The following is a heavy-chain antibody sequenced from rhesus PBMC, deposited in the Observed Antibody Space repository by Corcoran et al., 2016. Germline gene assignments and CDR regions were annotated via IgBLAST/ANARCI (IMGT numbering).Heavy chain of an antibody. CDR2: IYGSGGGT. Sequence: QLQLQESGPGLVKPSETLSVTCAVSGGSISSSYWSWIRQAPGKGLEWIGYIYGSGGGTNYNPSLKNRVTISIDTSKNQFSLKLSSVTAADTAVYYCAREIHPIHLFDYWGQGVLVTVSS. V-gene: IGHV4-169*02. CDR3: AREIHPIHLFDY. CDR1: GGSISSSY. J-gene: IGHJ4*01. D-gene: IGHD1-38*01.